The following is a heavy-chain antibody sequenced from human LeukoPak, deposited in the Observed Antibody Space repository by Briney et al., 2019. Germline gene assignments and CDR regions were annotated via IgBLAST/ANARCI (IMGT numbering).Heavy chain of an antibody. CDR1: GFTFSDYY. CDR3: ARGIAVGSGYYYGMDV. J-gene: IGHJ6*02. D-gene: IGHD6-19*01. CDR2: ISSSGSTI. V-gene: IGHV3-11*01. Sequence: GGSRRLSCAASGFTFSDYYMSWIRQAPGKGLEGVSYISSSGSTIYYADSVKGRFTISRDNAKNSLYLQMNSLRAEDTAVYYCARGIAVGSGYYYGMDVWGQGTTVTVSS.